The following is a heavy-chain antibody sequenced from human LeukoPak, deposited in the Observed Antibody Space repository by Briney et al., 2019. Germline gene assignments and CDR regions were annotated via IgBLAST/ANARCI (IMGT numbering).Heavy chain of an antibody. Sequence: GGSLRLSCAASGFTFSSYWMHWVRQAPGKGLEWVSDISSSGSTIYYADSVKGRFTISRDNAKNSLYLQMNSLRAEDTAVYYCAELGITMIGGVWGKGTTVTISS. D-gene: IGHD3-10*02. V-gene: IGHV3-48*04. CDR1: GFTFSSYW. J-gene: IGHJ6*04. CDR3: AELGITMIGGV. CDR2: ISSSGSTI.